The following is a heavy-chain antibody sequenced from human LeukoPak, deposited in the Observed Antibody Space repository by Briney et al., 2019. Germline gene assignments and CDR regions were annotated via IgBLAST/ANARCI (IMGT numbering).Heavy chain of an antibody. D-gene: IGHD3-10*02. CDR1: GYTFTGYY. V-gene: IGHV1-2*02. Sequence: ASVKVSCKASGYTFTGYYIHWVRQAPGQGLEWMGWINPISGGTNYVQKFQGRVTMTRDTSIYTVYMELSRLRSDDTAVYYCLVFLMDRDAFDVWGQGTMVTVSS. CDR2: INPISGGT. J-gene: IGHJ3*01. CDR3: LVFLMDRDAFDV.